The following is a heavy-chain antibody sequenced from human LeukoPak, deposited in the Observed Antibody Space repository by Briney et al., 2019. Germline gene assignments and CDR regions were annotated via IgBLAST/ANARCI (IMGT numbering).Heavy chain of an antibody. Sequence: GGSLRLSCAASGFTFSGYTMNWVRQAPGKGLEWVSSISSSSSYIYYADSVKGRFTISRDNAKKSLYLQMNSLRAADTAVYYCARGSGHSSSWYDVFDYWGQGTLVTVSS. CDR3: ARGSGHSSSWYDVFDY. CDR2: ISSSSSYI. V-gene: IGHV3-21*04. J-gene: IGHJ4*02. D-gene: IGHD6-13*01. CDR1: GFTFSGYT.